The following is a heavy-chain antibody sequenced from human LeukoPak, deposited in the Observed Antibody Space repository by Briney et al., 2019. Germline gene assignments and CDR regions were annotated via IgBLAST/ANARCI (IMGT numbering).Heavy chain of an antibody. J-gene: IGHJ6*04. CDR1: GFTFSSYE. Sequence: GGSLRLSCAASGFTFSSYEMNWVRQAPGKGLEWVSYISSSGSTIYCADSVKGRFTISRDNAKNSLYLQMNSLRAEDTAVYYCAELGITMIGGVWGRGTTVTISS. CDR2: ISSSGSTI. V-gene: IGHV3-48*03. CDR3: AELGITMIGGV. D-gene: IGHD3-10*02.